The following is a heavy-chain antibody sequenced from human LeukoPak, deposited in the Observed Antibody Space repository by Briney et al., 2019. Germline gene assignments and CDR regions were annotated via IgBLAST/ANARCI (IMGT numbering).Heavy chain of an antibody. D-gene: IGHD2-15*01. CDR1: GFTLSNYV. CDR3: ALGGTYKTPDF. V-gene: IGHV3-33*01. CDR2: IWFDDSKR. J-gene: IGHJ4*02. Sequence: PGGPLRLSCVASGFTLSNYVFHWVRQAPGKGLEWVAVIWFDDSKRYYADSVKGRFTISRDNSKNTVYLQMNSLRAEDTAVYYCALGGTYKTPDFWGQGTLVTVSS.